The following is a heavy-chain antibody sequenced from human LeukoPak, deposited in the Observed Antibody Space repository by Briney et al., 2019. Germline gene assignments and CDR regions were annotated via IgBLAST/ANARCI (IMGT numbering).Heavy chain of an antibody. D-gene: IGHD3-16*01. CDR1: AFTFRNHW. Sequence: GGSLRLSCAASAFTFRNHWRRWARQAPGKGLEWVANIKEDGSGKYYVDSVRGRFTISRDNAKNLVYLQMNSLRAEDSAVYYWARDKSGGHFQYWGQGTLVTVSS. V-gene: IGHV3-7*01. J-gene: IGHJ1*01. CDR3: ARDKSGGHFQY. CDR2: IKEDGSGK.